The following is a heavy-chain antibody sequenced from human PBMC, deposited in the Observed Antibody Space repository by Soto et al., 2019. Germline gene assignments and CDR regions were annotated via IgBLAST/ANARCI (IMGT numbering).Heavy chain of an antibody. J-gene: IGHJ4*02. D-gene: IGHD5-18*01. V-gene: IGHV3-23*01. CDR2: ISGSGGST. CDR3: ARTLYSYGTDY. CDR1: GFTFSSYA. Sequence: GGSLRLSCAASGFTFSSYAMSWVRQAPGKGLEWVSAISGSGGSTYYADSVKGRFTISRDNSKNTLFLQMNSLRAEDTAVYYCARTLYSYGTDYWGQGTLVTVSS.